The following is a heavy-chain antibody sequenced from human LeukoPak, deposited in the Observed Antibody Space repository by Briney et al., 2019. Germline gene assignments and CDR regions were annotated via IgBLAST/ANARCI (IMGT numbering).Heavy chain of an antibody. CDR2: IYYSGST. Sequence: SETLSLTCTVSGGSISSSSYYWGWIRQAPGKGLEWIGSIYYSGSTYYNPSLKSRVTISVDTSENQFSLKLSSVTAADTAVYYCARVVAATPYYYYYYMDVWGKGTTVTVSS. CDR3: ARVVAATPYYYYYYMDV. D-gene: IGHD2-15*01. J-gene: IGHJ6*03. V-gene: IGHV4-39*01. CDR1: GGSISSSSYY.